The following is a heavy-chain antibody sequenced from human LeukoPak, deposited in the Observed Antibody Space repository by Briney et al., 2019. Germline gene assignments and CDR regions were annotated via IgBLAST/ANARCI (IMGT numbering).Heavy chain of an antibody. CDR3: VATRVCGGVLLRPNCLYFEN. D-gene: IGHD3-10*01. J-gene: IGHJ4*02. Sequence: GGSLRLSCAASGFTFNSYVMSWVRQAPGKGLEWVSGIDYSGGNTNYADSVLGRFTVSRDSSKNTLYLQMNSLRAEDTAVYYCVATRVCGGVLLRPNCLYFENWGQGTLVSVSS. CDR1: GFTFNSYV. CDR2: IDYSGGNT. V-gene: IGHV3-23*01.